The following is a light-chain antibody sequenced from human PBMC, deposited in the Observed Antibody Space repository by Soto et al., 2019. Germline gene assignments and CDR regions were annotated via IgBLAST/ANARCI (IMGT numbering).Light chain of an antibody. J-gene: IGLJ2*01. CDR3: QSYDSSNHVV. CDR1: SGSIADNY. CDR2: EDN. Sequence: NFMLTQPHSVSQSPGKTVTISCTRSSGSIADNYVQWYQQRPGSAPTTVIYEDNQRPSGVPDRFSGSIDSSSNSASLSISGLKTEDEADYYCQSYDSSNHVVFGGGTKVTVL. V-gene: IGLV6-57*04.